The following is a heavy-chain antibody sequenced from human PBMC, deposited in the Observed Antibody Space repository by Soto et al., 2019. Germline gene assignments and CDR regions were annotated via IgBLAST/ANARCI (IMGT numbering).Heavy chain of an antibody. J-gene: IGHJ4*02. CDR1: GGSISSGGYY. D-gene: IGHD2-2*01. CDR3: GGVPDY. V-gene: IGHV4-31*03. Sequence: QVQLQESGPGLVKPSQTLSLTCTVSGGSISSGGYYWSWIRQHPGKGLEWIGYIYYSGSTYYNPSLKSRGTISVSTSTNQTSLKLCSGTAGGTSVYYCGGVPDYWGQSTVVTVSP. CDR2: IYYSGST.